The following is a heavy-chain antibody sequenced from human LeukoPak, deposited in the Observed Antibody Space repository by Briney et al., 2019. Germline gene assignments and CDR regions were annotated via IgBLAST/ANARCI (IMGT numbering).Heavy chain of an antibody. CDR3: ARISGYRSDWSIDY. Sequence: SETLSLTCTVSGGSISSSSYYWGWIRQPPGKGLEWIGTIYYSGSTYYNPSLKSRVTISVDTSKNQFSLKVSSVTAAGTAVYYCARISGYRSDWSIDYWGQGTPVTVSS. CDR1: GGSISSSSYY. J-gene: IGHJ4*02. V-gene: IGHV4-39*01. CDR2: IYYSGST. D-gene: IGHD6-13*01.